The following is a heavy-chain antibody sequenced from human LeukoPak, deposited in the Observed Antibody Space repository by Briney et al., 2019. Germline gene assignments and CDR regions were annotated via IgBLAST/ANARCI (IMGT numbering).Heavy chain of an antibody. Sequence: SETLSLTCTVSGGYISSGSYYCGWIRQPPGKGLEWIGSIYHSGNTYYNPSLKSRDPLSVDTSKNHFSLKLRPVTAADTAVYYCAGSYYDIWFDPWGQGTLVSVSS. CDR2: IYHSGNT. D-gene: IGHD3-10*01. V-gene: IGHV4-39*02. J-gene: IGHJ5*02. CDR3: AGSYYDIWFDP. CDR1: GGYISSGSYY.